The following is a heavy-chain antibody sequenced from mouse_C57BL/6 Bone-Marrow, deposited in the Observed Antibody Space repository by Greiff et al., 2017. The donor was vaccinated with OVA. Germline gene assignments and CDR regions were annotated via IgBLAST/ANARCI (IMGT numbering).Heavy chain of an antibody. Sequence: VKLQQPGAELVRPGSSVKLSCKASGYTFTSYWMDWVKQRPGQGLEWIGNIYPSDSETHYNQKFKDKATLTVDKSSSTAYMQLSSLTSDDSAVYYCARGGLRRGFAYWGQGTLVTVSA. J-gene: IGHJ3*01. D-gene: IGHD2-4*01. V-gene: IGHV1-61*01. CDR2: IYPSDSET. CDR3: ARGGLRRGFAY. CDR1: GYTFTSYW.